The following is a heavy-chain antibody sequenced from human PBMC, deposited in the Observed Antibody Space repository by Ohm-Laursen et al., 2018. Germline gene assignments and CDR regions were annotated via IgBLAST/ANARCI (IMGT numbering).Heavy chain of an antibody. CDR1: GFTVSSNY. J-gene: IGHJ4*02. CDR3: ARGPPSDY. CDR2: IYSGGST. Sequence: ESLRISCTASGFTVSSNYMSWVRQAPGKGLEWVSVIYSGGSTYYADSVKGRFTISRDNSKNTLYLQMNSLRAEDTAVYYCARGPPSDYWGQGTLVTVSS. V-gene: IGHV3-66*01.